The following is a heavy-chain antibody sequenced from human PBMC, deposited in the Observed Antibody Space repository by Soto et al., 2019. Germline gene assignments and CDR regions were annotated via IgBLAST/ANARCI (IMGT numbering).Heavy chain of an antibody. Sequence: GGSLRLSCAASGFTVSSNYMSWVRQAPGKGLEWVSVISGSGGSTYYADSVKGRFTISRDNSKNTLYLQMNSLRAEDTAVYYCAKDNEGQGKIFDYWGQGTLVTVSS. CDR2: ISGSGGST. J-gene: IGHJ4*02. V-gene: IGHV3-23*01. CDR3: AKDNEGQGKIFDY. D-gene: IGHD1-1*01. CDR1: GFTVSSNY.